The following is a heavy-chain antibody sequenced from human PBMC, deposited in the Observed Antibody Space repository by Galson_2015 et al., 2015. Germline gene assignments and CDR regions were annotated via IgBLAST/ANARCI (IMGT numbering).Heavy chain of an antibody. CDR2: ITPNNGTS. CDR3: AKERYYAPGSCLVGDYCGMDV. D-gene: IGHD3-10*01. V-gene: IGHV7-4-1*02. CDR1: GYTFTRYA. Sequence: SVKLSCKASGYTFTRYAMNWVRQAPGQGLEWMGWITPNNGTSKYAQGFTGRFVFSLDTSVSTVYLQISSLKAEDTAVYYCAKERYYAPGSCLVGDYCGMDVWGQGTMVTVSS. J-gene: IGHJ6*02.